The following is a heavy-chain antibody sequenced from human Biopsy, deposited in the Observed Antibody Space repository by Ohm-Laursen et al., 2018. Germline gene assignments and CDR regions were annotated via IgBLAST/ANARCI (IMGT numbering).Heavy chain of an antibody. J-gene: IGHJ6*02. CDR1: GFTFTDYD. CDR2: ISPSSTSI. V-gene: IGHV3-11*01. D-gene: IGHD1-1*01. Sequence: SLRLSCAATGFTFTDYDISWVRHVPGQGLEWLALISPSSTSIYYADSERGRFFISRDDAKNSVSLEMSSLRADDTALYFCERNVRLEMTDHSGVTTYSRYFAMDAWGRGTTVTVSS. CDR3: ERNVRLEMTDHSGVTTYSRYFAMDA.